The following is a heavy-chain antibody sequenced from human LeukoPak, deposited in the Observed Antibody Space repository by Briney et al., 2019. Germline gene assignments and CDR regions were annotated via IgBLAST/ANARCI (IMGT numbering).Heavy chain of an antibody. V-gene: IGHV1-69*01. D-gene: IGHD2-2*02. CDR3: ARGGAYCSSTSCYTDDAFDI. CDR1: GGTFSSYA. CDR2: IIPIFGTA. Sequence: SVKVSCKASGGTFSSYAISWVRQAPGQGLEWMGGIIPIFGTANYAQKFQGRVTITADESTSTAYMELRSLRSDDTAVYYCARGGAYCSSTSCYTDDAFDIWGQGTMVTVSS. J-gene: IGHJ3*02.